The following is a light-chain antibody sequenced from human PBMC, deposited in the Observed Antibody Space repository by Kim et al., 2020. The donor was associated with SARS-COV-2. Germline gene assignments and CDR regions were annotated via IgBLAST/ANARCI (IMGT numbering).Light chain of an antibody. CDR2: AAS. Sequence: APVGDRVTITCRASQGISNYLAWDQQKPGKVPKLLIYAASTLQSGVPSRFSGSGSGTDFTLTISSLQPEDVATYYCQKYNSAPRTFGQGTKVDIK. CDR3: QKYNSAPRT. J-gene: IGKJ1*01. CDR1: QGISNY. V-gene: IGKV1-27*01.